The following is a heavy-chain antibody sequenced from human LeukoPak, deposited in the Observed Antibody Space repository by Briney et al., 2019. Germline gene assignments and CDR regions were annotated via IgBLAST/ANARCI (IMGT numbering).Heavy chain of an antibody. Sequence: GEPLKISCKGSGFNFADSWIAWVRQTPGKGLEWMGIIFPADSDTTYRPSFQGQVTISADKSSSTAFLQCGSLKASDTAIYYCARHGGSSGYQVVFDIWGLGTLVTVSS. CDR1: GFNFADSW. CDR2: IFPADSDT. V-gene: IGHV5-51*01. J-gene: IGHJ3*02. D-gene: IGHD3-22*01. CDR3: ARHGGSSGYQVVFDI.